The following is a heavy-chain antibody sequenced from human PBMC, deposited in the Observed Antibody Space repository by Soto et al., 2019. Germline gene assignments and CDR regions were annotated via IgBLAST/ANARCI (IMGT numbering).Heavy chain of an antibody. J-gene: IGHJ3*02. V-gene: IGHV4-39*01. Sequence: ETLSITCTVSGGSISSSSYYWGWIRQPPGKGLEWIGSIYYSGSTYYNPSLKSRVTISVDTSKNQFSLKLSSVTAADTAVYYCARLDAGNAFDIWGQGTMVTVSS. CDR2: IYYSGST. D-gene: IGHD6-13*01. CDR1: GGSISSSSYY. CDR3: ARLDAGNAFDI.